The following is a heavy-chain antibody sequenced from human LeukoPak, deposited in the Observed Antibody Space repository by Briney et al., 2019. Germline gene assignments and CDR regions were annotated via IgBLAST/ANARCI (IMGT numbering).Heavy chain of an antibody. Sequence: SQTLSLTCTVSGGSISSGSYCWSWIRQPAGKGLEWIGRIYTSGSTNYYPSLKSRVTISVDTSKNQFSLKLSSVTAADTAVYCCASEKISSGWYLIFDYWGQGTLVTVSS. CDR1: GGSISSGSYC. D-gene: IGHD6-19*01. CDR2: IYTSGST. V-gene: IGHV4-61*02. J-gene: IGHJ4*02. CDR3: ASEKISSGWYLIFDY.